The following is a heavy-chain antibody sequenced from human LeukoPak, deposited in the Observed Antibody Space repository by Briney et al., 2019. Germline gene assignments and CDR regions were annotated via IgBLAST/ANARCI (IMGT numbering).Heavy chain of an antibody. CDR1: GFTFSSYA. V-gene: IGHV3-23*01. J-gene: IGHJ4*02. D-gene: IGHD3-16*02. Sequence: GGSLRLSCAASGFTFSSYAMSWVRQAPGKGLEWVSAISGSGGSTYYADSVKGRFTTSRDNSKNTLYLQMNSLRAEDTAVYYCASARTFGGVIVKAPFDYWGQGTLVTVSS. CDR2: ISGSGGST. CDR3: ASARTFGGVIVKAPFDY.